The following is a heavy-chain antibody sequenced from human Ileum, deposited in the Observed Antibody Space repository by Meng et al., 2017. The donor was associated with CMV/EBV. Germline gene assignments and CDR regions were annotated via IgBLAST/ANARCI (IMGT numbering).Heavy chain of an antibody. J-gene: IGHJ1*01. D-gene: IGHD5-24*01. V-gene: IGHV2-5*01. Sequence: QITLRESGPTLVKPTQTLTLTCNFSGFSLSDADVGVAWIRQPPGKPLEWLAPLYWTGDNHYSPSLKSRLTISKDTSKNQVFLSMTNMDPLDTGTYYCAHTAGWLSFHWGPGALVTVSS. CDR2: LYWTGDN. CDR1: GFSLSDADVG. CDR3: AHTAGWLSFH.